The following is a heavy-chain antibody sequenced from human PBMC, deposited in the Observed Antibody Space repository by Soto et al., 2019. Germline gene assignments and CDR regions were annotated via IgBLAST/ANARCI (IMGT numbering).Heavy chain of an antibody. D-gene: IGHD3-9*01. J-gene: IGHJ6*01. Sequence: SEALSLTRTVSGGSISSDYWSGSRQPPGKGLEWIGYSYYSGSTNYNPSLKNRVTISVDTSKNQFSLKLRSVTAADTDVYYCARGARDYESLAGYELNIYYYYAMDVWGQGTMVS. CDR2: SYYSGST. CDR1: GGSISSDY. CDR3: ARGARDYESLAGYELNIYYYYAMDV. V-gene: IGHV4-59*01.